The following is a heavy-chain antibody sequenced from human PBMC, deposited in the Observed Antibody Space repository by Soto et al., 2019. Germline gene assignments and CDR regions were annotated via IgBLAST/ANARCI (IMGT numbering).Heavy chain of an antibody. J-gene: IGHJ6*02. CDR1: GGSVSSSNYY. CDR2: IYYSWST. Sequence: QLQLQESGPGLVKPSETLSLTCTVSGGSVSSSNYYWGWIRQPPGKGLEWIGSIYYSWSTYYNPSLKSRVTISVDTSKNQFSLKLSSVTAADTAVYYCARPGGYYYDNSGYYSLWGQGTTVTVSS. CDR3: ARPGGYYYDNSGYYSL. V-gene: IGHV4-39*01. D-gene: IGHD3-22*01.